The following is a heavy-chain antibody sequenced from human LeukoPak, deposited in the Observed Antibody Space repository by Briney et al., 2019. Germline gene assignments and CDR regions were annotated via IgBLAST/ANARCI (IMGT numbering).Heavy chain of an antibody. D-gene: IGHD3-22*01. CDR3: ARHRTYDSTDP. CDR2: IRYTGST. Sequence: SETLSLTCSVSGGSIGSGDFYWGWIRQPPGKGLEWIGNIRYTGSTFYKSSLKSRLTISVDTSKNQFSLKLSSVTAADTAVYYCARHRTYDSTDPWGQGILVTVSS. J-gene: IGHJ5*02. CDR1: GGSIGSGDFY. V-gene: IGHV4-39*01.